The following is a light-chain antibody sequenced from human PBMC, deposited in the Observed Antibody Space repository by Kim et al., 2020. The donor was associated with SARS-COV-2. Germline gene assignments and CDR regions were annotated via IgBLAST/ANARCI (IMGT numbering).Light chain of an antibody. V-gene: IGKV3-11*01. J-gene: IGKJ4*01. CDR2: GAS. Sequence: LSPGERATLSCRASQSVGTYLGWYQHKPGQAPRLLIYGASNRATGIPARFNGSGSGTDFTLTISSLEPEDFAVYYCQQRSNWPLTFGGGTKVDIK. CDR3: QQRSNWPLT. CDR1: QSVGTY.